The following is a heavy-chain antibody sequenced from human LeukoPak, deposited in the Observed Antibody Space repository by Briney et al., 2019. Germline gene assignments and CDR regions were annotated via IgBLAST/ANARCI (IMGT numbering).Heavy chain of an antibody. V-gene: IGHV3-53*01. CDR2: IYSGGST. D-gene: IGHD6-19*01. Sequence: PGGSLRLSCAASGFTVSSNYMSWVRQAPGKGPEWVSVIYSGGSTYYADSVKGRFTISRDNSKNTLYLQMNSLRAEDTAVYYCAREVYSSGWTYYFDYWGQGTLVTVSS. J-gene: IGHJ4*02. CDR3: AREVYSSGWTYYFDY. CDR1: GFTVSSNY.